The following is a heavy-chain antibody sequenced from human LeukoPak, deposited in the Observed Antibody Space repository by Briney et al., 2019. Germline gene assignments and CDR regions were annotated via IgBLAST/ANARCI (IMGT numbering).Heavy chain of an antibody. CDR2: IYYSGST. V-gene: IGHV4-59*08. Sequence: SGTLSLTCTVSGGSISSYYWSWIRQPPGKGLEWIGYIYYSGSTNYNPSLKSRVTISVDTSKNQFSLKLSSVTAADTAVYYCARSRGSGWYSYFQHWGQGTLVTVSS. CDR1: GGSISSYY. D-gene: IGHD6-19*01. J-gene: IGHJ1*01. CDR3: ARSRGSGWYSYFQH.